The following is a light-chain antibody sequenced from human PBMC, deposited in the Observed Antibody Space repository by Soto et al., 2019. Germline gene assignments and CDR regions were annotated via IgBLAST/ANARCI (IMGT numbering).Light chain of an antibody. CDR2: GAS. CDR1: QSVSSN. Sequence: EIVMTQSPATLSVSPGERATLSCRAMQSVSSNLAWYQQKPGQAPRLLIYGASTRATGIPARFSGSGSGTEFTLTISSLQSEDFAVYYCQQYNNWPYTFGQGTKLEIK. V-gene: IGKV3-15*01. CDR3: QQYNNWPYT. J-gene: IGKJ2*01.